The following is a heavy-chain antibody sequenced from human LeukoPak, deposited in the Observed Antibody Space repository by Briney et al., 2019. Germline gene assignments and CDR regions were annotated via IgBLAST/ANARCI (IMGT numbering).Heavy chain of an antibody. D-gene: IGHD3-22*01. Sequence: GGSLRLSCAASGFTFSTYAMHWVRQAPGKGLEYVSAISSNGGTTYYANSVKGRFTISRDNSKNTLYLQMGSLRAEDMAVYHCARADYDTSGYYADYWGQGTLVTVSS. CDR2: ISSNGGTT. V-gene: IGHV3-64*01. J-gene: IGHJ4*02. CDR1: GFTFSTYA. CDR3: ARADYDTSGYYADY.